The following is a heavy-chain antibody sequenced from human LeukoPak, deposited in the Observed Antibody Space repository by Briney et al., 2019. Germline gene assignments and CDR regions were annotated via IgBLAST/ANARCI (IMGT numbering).Heavy chain of an antibody. J-gene: IGHJ4*02. CDR3: ASGNVLVKMYSRSSGEAFDY. CDR2: INPNSGGT. Sequence: GASVKVSCKASGYTFTGYYMHWVRQAPGQGLEWMGWINPNSGGTNYAQKFQGRVTMTRDTSISTAYMELSRLRSDDTAVYYCASGNVLVKMYSRSSGEAFDYWGQGTLVTVSS. CDR1: GYTFTGYY. D-gene: IGHD6-6*01. V-gene: IGHV1-2*02.